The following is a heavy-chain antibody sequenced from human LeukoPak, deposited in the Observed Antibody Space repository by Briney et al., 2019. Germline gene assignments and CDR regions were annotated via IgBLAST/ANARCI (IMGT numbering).Heavy chain of an antibody. J-gene: IGHJ4*02. CDR1: GFTFDDYA. CDR2: ISWNSGSI. V-gene: IGHV3-9*01. CDR3: AKDKYSYGPFDY. D-gene: IGHD5-18*01. Sequence: PGGSLRLSCAASGFTFDDYAMHWVRQAPGKGLEWVSGISWNSGSIGYADSVKGRFTISRDNAKNSLYLQVNSLRAEDTALYYCAKDKYSYGPFDYWDQGTLVTVSS.